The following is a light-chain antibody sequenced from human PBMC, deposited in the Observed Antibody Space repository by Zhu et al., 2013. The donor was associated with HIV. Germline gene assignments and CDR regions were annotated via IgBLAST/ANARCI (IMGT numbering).Light chain of an antibody. CDR3: QQRGSRPPYT. Sequence: EIVMTQSPATLSVSPGERATLSCRASQSVTSSLAWYQQKPGQGPRLLIYDASNRATGIPVRFSGSGSGTDFTLTISSLEPEDSAVYYCQQRGSRPPYTFGQGTILEIK. CDR1: QSVTSS. V-gene: IGKV3-11*01. J-gene: IGKJ2*01. CDR2: DAS.